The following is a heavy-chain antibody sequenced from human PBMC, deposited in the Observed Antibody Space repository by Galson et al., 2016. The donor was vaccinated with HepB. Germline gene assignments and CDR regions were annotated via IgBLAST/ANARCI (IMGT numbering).Heavy chain of an antibody. Sequence: SETLSLTCTVSGGSITSGDYYWSWIRQPPGKGLEWIGYIYYSGNTYYNPSLESRVTISVDTSKSQFSLKLTSATPADTAVYYCARDHGYSGWFDPWGQGTLVAVSS. D-gene: IGHD5-18*01. V-gene: IGHV4-61*08. CDR1: GGSITSGDYY. CDR2: IYYSGNT. J-gene: IGHJ5*02. CDR3: ARDHGYSGWFDP.